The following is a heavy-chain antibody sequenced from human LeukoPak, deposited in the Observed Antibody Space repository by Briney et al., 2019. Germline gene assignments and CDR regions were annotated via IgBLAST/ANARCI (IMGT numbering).Heavy chain of an antibody. D-gene: IGHD5/OR15-5a*01. CDR3: ARGVYDWTHYYYYGMDV. CDR1: GFTFSSYA. CDR2: ISYDGSNK. J-gene: IGHJ6*02. Sequence: PGGSLRLSCAASGFTFSSYAMHWVRQAPGKGLEWVAVISYDGSNKYYADSVKGRFTISRDNSKNTLYLQMNSLRAEGTAVYYCARGVYDWTHYYYYGMDVWGQGTTVTVSS. V-gene: IGHV3-30-3*01.